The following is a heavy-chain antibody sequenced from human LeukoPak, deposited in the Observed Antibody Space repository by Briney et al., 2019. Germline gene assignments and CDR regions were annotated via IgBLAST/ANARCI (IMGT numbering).Heavy chain of an antibody. Sequence: GGSLRLSCAASGFTFSDAWMNWVRQAPGKGLDWVGRIKSKADGGTTDYAVPGKGRFTISRDDSKDTLYLQMNSLKTEDTALYYCTTNRGTNYSDYWGQGTLVTVSS. J-gene: IGHJ4*02. CDR2: IKSKADGGTT. V-gene: IGHV3-15*01. CDR1: GFTFSDAW. CDR3: TTNRGTNYSDY. D-gene: IGHD2-8*01.